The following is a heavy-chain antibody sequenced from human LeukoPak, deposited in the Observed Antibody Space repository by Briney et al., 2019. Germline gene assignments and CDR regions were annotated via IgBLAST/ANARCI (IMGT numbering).Heavy chain of an antibody. Sequence: SVKVSCKASGGTFSSYAISWVRQAPGQGLEWMGGIIPIFGTANYAQKFQGRVTITADESTSTAYMELSSLRSEDTAVYYCARVLITMVRGARENWFDPWGQGTLVTVSS. V-gene: IGHV1-69*13. CDR3: ARVLITMVRGARENWFDP. D-gene: IGHD3-10*01. CDR1: GGTFSSYA. CDR2: IIPIFGTA. J-gene: IGHJ5*02.